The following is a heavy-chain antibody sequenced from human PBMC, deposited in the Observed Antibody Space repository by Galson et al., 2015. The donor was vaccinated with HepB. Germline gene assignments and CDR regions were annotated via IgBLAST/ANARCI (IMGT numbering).Heavy chain of an antibody. CDR2: ISGSRTYI. Sequence: SLRLSCAASGFTFSSHTMNWVRQAPGKGLEWVSSISGSRTYIYYAESVRGRFTISRDNAKNSLYLQMSSLRVEDTAVYYCASGPPLYSSSWSTEYWGQGTLVTVSS. CDR3: ASGPPLYSSSWSTEY. J-gene: IGHJ4*02. CDR1: GFTFSSHT. V-gene: IGHV3-21*01. D-gene: IGHD6-13*01.